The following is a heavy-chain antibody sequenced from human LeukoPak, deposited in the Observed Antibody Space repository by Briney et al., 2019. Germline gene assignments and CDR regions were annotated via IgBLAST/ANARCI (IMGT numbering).Heavy chain of an antibody. V-gene: IGHV3-23*01. CDR3: AKVYGSGSYQDY. Sequence: PGGSLRLPCAASGFTFSSYAMSWVRQAPGKGLEWASAISGSGGSTYYADSVKGRFTISRDNSKNTLYLQMNSLRAEDTAVYYCAKVYGSGSYQDYWGQGTLVAVSS. J-gene: IGHJ4*02. D-gene: IGHD3-10*01. CDR1: GFTFSSYA. CDR2: ISGSGGST.